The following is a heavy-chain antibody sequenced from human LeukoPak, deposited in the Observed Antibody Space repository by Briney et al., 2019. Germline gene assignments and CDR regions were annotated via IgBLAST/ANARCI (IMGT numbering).Heavy chain of an antibody. J-gene: IGHJ4*02. CDR1: GGSISSYY. D-gene: IGHD1-1*01. V-gene: IGHV3-15*01. CDR3: TTEGYSRVDY. CDR2: IKSKTDGGTT. Sequence: ETLSLTCTVSGGSISSYYWSWIRQPPGKGLEWVGRIKSKTDGGTTDYAAPVKGRFTISRDDSKNTLYLQMNSLKTEDTAVYYCTTEGYSRVDYWGQGTLVTVSS.